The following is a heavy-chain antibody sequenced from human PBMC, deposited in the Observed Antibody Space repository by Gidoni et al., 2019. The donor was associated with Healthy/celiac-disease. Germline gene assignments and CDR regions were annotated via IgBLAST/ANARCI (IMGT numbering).Heavy chain of an antibody. CDR3: ARALYGEGRGDSYYFDY. J-gene: IGHJ4*02. V-gene: IGHV4-34*01. CDR1: GGSFSGYY. CDR2: INHSGST. Sequence: QVQLQQWGAGLLKPSETLSLTCAVYGGSFSGYYWSWIRQPPGQGLEWIGEINHSGSTNYNPSLKRRVTISVDTSKNQFSLKLSSVTAADTAVYYCARALYGEGRGDSYYFDYWGQGTLVTVSS. D-gene: IGHD4-17*01.